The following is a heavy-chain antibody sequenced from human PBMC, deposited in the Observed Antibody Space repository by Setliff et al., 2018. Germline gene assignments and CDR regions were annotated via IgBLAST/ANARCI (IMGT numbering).Heavy chain of an antibody. J-gene: IGHJ4*02. CDR3: ARIGTYRYFDY. Sequence: PSETLSLTCTVSGASLNSGTYYWGWIRQPPGKGLEWIGRIYYRGDTYYNPSLKGRFTISVDTAQNQFSLRLTSVTAADTAVYYCARIGTYRYFDYWGQGALVTVSS. CDR2: IYYRGDT. CDR1: GASLNSGTYY. V-gene: IGHV4-39*01. D-gene: IGHD1-1*01.